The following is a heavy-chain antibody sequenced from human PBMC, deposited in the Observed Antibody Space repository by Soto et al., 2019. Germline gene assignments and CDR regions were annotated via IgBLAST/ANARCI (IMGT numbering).Heavy chain of an antibody. D-gene: IGHD3-16*02. V-gene: IGHV4-59*01. CDR1: GDSISDSY. CDR2: IHDSGTV. J-gene: IGHJ5*02. CDR3: ERETLYVAIDH. Sequence: PSETLSLTCTVSGDSISDSYWSWIRQTPGKRLEWIGYIHDSGTVNYNPSLKSRVSMSMDTSKSQFSLRLSSVTAADTAVYYCERETLYVAIDHWGRGTPVTVSS.